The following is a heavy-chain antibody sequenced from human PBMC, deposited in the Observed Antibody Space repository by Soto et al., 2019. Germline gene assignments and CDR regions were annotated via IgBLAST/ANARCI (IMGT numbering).Heavy chain of an antibody. Sequence: PSETLSLTCAVYGGSFSGYYWSWIRQPPGKGLEWIGEINHSGSTNYNPSLKSRVTISVDTSKNQFSLKLSSVTAADTAVYYCASITGTLRYYYYYYVHVWGKGTTVTGSS. CDR1: GGSFSGYY. CDR2: INHSGST. V-gene: IGHV4-34*01. J-gene: IGHJ6*03. CDR3: ASITGTLRYYYYYYVHV. D-gene: IGHD1-20*01.